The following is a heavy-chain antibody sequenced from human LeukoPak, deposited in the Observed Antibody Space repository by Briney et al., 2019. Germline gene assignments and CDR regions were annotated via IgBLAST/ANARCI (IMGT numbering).Heavy chain of an antibody. CDR2: VNHSGST. CDR1: GGSFSGYY. D-gene: IGHD2-15*01. J-gene: IGHJ4*02. V-gene: IGHV4-34*01. Sequence: SETLSLTCAVYGGSFSGYYWSWIRQPPGKGLEWIGEVNHSGSTNYNPSLKSRVTISVDTSKNQFSLKLSSVTAADTAVYYCARGRYCSGGSCFFDYWGQGTLVTVSS. CDR3: ARGRYCSGGSCFFDY.